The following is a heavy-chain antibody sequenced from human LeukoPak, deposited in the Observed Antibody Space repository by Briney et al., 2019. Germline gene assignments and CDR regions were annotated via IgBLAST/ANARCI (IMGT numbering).Heavy chain of an antibody. J-gene: IGHJ6*03. V-gene: IGHV3-13*01. Sequence: GGPLRLSCAASGFTFSSYDMHWVRQPTGKGLEWVSGIGTAGDIYYAGSVKGRFTISRENAKNSLYLQMNSLRAGDTAVYYCARDRGRYHMDVWGKGTTVTISS. CDR2: IGTAGDI. CDR1: GFTFSSYD. D-gene: IGHD6-25*01. CDR3: ARDRGRYHMDV.